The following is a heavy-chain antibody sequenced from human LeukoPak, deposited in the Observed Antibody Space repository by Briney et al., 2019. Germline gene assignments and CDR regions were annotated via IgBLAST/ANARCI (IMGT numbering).Heavy chain of an antibody. CDR2: IYHSGST. CDR1: GDSFSYFY. D-gene: IGHD3-22*01. V-gene: IGHV4-38-2*02. CDR3: ARSFSYYDSTVSHYYMDV. J-gene: IGHJ6*03. Sequence: SETLSLTCTVSGDSFSYFYWGWIWQPPGKGLEWIGSIYHSGSTYYNPSLKSRVTISVDTSKNQFSLKLSSVTAADTAVYYCARSFSYYDSTVSHYYMDVWGKGTTVTVSS.